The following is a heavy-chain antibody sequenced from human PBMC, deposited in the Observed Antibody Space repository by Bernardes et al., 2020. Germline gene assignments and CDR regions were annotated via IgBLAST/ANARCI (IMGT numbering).Heavy chain of an antibody. CDR3: ARYYDYIWGSYRYNYYGMDV. Sequence: WSSYRMNWVRQAPGKGLEWVSSISSSSSNIYYADSVKGRFTISRDNAMNSLYLQMNSLRAEDTAVYYCARYYDYIWGSYRYNYYGMDVWGQGTTVTVSS. V-gene: IGHV3-21*01. J-gene: IGHJ6*02. CDR1: WSSYR. CDR2: ISSSSSNI. D-gene: IGHD3-16*02.